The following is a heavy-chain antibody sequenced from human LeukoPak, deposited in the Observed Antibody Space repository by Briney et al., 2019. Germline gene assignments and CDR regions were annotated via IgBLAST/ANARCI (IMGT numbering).Heavy chain of an antibody. V-gene: IGHV3-7*03. J-gene: IGHJ4*02. CDR1: GFTFSSYW. CDR2: LNEDGSKR. D-gene: IGHD5-18*01. Sequence: GGSLRLSCAASGFTFSSYWMTWVRQAPGKGLEWVASLNEDGSKRSYVGSMKGRFTISRDNAQKSVYLQMNSLTAEDTAVYYCARAVTSMDGYWGQGTLVTVSS. CDR3: ARAVTSMDGY.